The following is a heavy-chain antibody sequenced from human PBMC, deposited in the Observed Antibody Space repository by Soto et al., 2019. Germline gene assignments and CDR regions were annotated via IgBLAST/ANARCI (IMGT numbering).Heavy chain of an antibody. D-gene: IGHD3-10*01. CDR1: GGSFSGYY. Sequence: SSETLSLTCAVYGGSFSGYYWSWTRQPPGKGLEWIGEINHSGSTNYNPSLKSRVTISVDTSKNQFSLKLSSVTAADTAVYYCARYRITMVRGVIHYYYYGMDVWGQGTTVTVSS. CDR2: INHSGST. J-gene: IGHJ6*02. V-gene: IGHV4-34*01. CDR3: ARYRITMVRGVIHYYYYGMDV.